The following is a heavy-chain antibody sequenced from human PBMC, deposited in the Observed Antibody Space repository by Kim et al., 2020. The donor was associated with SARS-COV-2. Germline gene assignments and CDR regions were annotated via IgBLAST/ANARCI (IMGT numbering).Heavy chain of an antibody. V-gene: IGHV3-7*03. CDR2: GRAE. Sequence: GRAEYHVDSVRGRFTITRDNAKDSVYLQLSSLRAEDTAVYYCAKGTNMDVWGQGTTVTVSS. CDR3: AKGTNMDV. D-gene: IGHD1-1*01. J-gene: IGHJ6*02.